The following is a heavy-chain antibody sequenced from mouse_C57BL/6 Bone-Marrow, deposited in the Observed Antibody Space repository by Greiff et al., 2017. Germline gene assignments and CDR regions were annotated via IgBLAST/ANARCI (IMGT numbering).Heavy chain of an antibody. V-gene: IGHV1-55*01. CDR3: ARENGYYVYWYFDV. D-gene: IGHD2-3*01. Sequence: QVQLQQPGAELVKPGASVKMSCKASGYTFTSYWITWVKQRPGQGLEWIGDIYPGSGSTNYNEKFKSKATLTVDTSSSTAYMQLSSLTSEDAAVYDSARENGYYVYWYFDVWGTGTTVTVSS. CDR1: GYTFTSYW. J-gene: IGHJ1*03. CDR2: IYPGSGST.